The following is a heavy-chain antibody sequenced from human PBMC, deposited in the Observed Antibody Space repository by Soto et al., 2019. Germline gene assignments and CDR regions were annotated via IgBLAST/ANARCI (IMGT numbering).Heavy chain of an antibody. CDR3: ARERFLEWPTYYYFDY. V-gene: IGHV1-69*01. Sequence: QVQLVQSGAEVKKPGSSVKVSCKASGGTFSSYAISWVRQAPGQGLEWMGGIIPIFGTANYAQKFQGRVTITADESTSIAYMELSSLRSEDTAVYYCARERFLEWPTYYYFDYWGQGTLVTVSS. D-gene: IGHD3-3*01. J-gene: IGHJ4*02. CDR1: GGTFSSYA. CDR2: IIPIFGTA.